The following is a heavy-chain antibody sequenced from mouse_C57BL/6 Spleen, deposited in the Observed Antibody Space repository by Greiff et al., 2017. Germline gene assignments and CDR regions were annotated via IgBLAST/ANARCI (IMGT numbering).Heavy chain of an antibody. J-gene: IGHJ4*01. CDR2: IDPSDSYT. V-gene: IGHV1-69*01. CDR1: GYTFTSYW. Sequence: QVQLQQPGAELVMPGASVKLSCKASGYTFTSYWMHWVKQRPGQGLEWIGEIDPSDSYTNYNQKFKGKSTLTVDKSSSTAYMQLSSLTSEDSAVYYCARRGDYYAMDYWGQGTSGTVSS. D-gene: IGHD3-3*01. CDR3: ARRGDYYAMDY.